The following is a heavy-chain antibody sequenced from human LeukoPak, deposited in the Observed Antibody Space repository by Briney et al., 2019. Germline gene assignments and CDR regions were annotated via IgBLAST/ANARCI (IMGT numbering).Heavy chain of an antibody. D-gene: IGHD6-19*01. CDR1: GGSISNYF. V-gene: IGHV4-59*01. J-gene: IGHJ3*02. CDR2: IYYSGNT. Sequence: SETLSLTCTVSGGSISNYFWNWLRQPPGKGLEWIGYIYYSGNTNYNPSLKSRVTISVDTSKNQFSLKLNSVTAADTAVYYCARNSGHSSGKRSDTFDIWGQGTMVTVSS. CDR3: ARNSGHSSGKRSDTFDI.